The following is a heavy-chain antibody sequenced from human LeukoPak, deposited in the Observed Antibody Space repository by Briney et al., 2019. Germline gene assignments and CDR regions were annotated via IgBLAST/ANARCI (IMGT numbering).Heavy chain of an antibody. Sequence: ASVKVSCKASGYTFTSYGISWVRQAPGQGLEWMGWISAYNGNTNYAQKLQGRVTMTTDTSTSTAYMEPRSLRSDDTAVYYCARSGAFTIFGVVIKVYYYYGMDVWGQGTTVTVSS. CDR3: ARSGAFTIFGVVIKVYYYYGMDV. D-gene: IGHD3-3*01. J-gene: IGHJ6*02. CDR2: ISAYNGNT. CDR1: GYTFTSYG. V-gene: IGHV1-18*01.